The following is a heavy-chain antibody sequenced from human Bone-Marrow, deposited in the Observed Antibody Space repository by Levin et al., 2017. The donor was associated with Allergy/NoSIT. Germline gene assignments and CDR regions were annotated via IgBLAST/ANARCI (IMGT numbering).Heavy chain of an antibody. CDR3: ASGIRGSWPGYSSVWNDDHGDY. D-gene: IGHD6-19*01. CDR2: INTSTGGR. V-gene: IGHV1-2*02. J-gene: IGHJ4*02. Sequence: GASVKVSCQTSGYTFTGYYLHWVRQVPGQGLEWMGWINTSTGGRNYAQKFQGRVTMSRDTSINTASVELNSLTSDDTAVYYCASGIRGSWPGYSSVWNDDHGDYWGQGTLVTVSS. CDR1: GYTFTGYY.